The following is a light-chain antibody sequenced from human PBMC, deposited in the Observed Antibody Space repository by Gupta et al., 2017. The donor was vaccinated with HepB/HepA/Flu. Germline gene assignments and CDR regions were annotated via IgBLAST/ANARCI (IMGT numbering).Light chain of an antibody. CDR3: DSHKITNNSFI. CDR1: SSDVYNSTY. V-gene: IGLV2-14*03. CDR2: YVS. Sequence: QSVLTQPASVSGSPGQCITISCTGTSSDVYNSTYVSWYQHHPGKDPKLFFYYVSNRPSGVPTRFSGSRSGTTASLTTTRLQVEEEADDYCDSHKITNNSFIFGPGNKV. J-gene: IGLJ1*01.